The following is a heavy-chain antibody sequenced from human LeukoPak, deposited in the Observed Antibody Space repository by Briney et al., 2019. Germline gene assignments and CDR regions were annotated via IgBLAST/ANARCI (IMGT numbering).Heavy chain of an antibody. V-gene: IGHV3-23*01. J-gene: IGHJ5*02. Sequence: GGSLRLSCAASGFTFSSYAMSWVRQAPGKGLEWVSAISGSGGSTYYTDTVKGRFTISRDNSKNTLYLQMNSLRAEDTAVYYCAKDPRFMVVAADPNWFDPWGQGTLVTVSS. CDR3: AKDPRFMVVAADPNWFDP. CDR2: ISGSGGST. D-gene: IGHD2-15*01. CDR1: GFTFSSYA.